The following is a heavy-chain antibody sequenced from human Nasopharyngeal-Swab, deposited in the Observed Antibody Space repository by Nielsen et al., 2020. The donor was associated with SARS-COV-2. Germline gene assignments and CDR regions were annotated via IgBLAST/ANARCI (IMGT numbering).Heavy chain of an antibody. V-gene: IGHV1-69*10. D-gene: IGHD1-7*01. CDR3: AREGGKLELRAGYYYYYYGMDV. J-gene: IGHJ6*02. CDR2: IIPILGIA. CDR1: GGTFSSYA. Sequence: SVKVSCKASGGTFSSYAISWVRQAPGQGLEWMGGIIPILGIANYAQKFQGRVTITADKSTSTAYMELSSLRSEDTAVYYCAREGGKLELRAGYYYYYYGMDVWGQGTAVTVSS.